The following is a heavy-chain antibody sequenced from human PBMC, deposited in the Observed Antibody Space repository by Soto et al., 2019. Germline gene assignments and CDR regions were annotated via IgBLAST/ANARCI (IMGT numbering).Heavy chain of an antibody. J-gene: IGHJ3*02. D-gene: IGHD3-3*01. CDR1: GFTFGSYA. V-gene: IGHV3-30-3*01. Sequence: QVQLVESGGGVVQPGRSLRLSCAASGFTFGSYAMHWVRQAPGKGLEWVAVISYDGSNKYYADSVKGRFTISRDNSKNTLYLQMNSLRAEDTAVYYCARDLPYDFWSGYPGGAFDIWGQGTMVTVSS. CDR3: ARDLPYDFWSGYPGGAFDI. CDR2: ISYDGSNK.